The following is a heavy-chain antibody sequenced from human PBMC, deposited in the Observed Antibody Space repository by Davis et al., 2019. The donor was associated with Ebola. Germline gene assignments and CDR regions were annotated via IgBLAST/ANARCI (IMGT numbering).Heavy chain of an antibody. CDR2: IYSGGST. CDR1: GFTVSSNY. CDR3: ARGRYFDWVFYGMDV. D-gene: IGHD3-9*01. Sequence: GESLKISCAASGFTVSSNYMSWVRQAPGKGLEWVSVIYSGGSTYYADSVKGRFTISRHNSKNTLYLQMNSLRAEDTAVYYCARGRYFDWVFYGMDVWGQGTTVTVSS. V-gene: IGHV3-53*04. J-gene: IGHJ6*02.